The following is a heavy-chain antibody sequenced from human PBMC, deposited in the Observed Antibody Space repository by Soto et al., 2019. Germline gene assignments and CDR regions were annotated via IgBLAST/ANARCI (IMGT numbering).Heavy chain of an antibody. J-gene: IGHJ6*02. CDR3: ARDGPYYYSMDV. Sequence: SETLSLTCSVSGGSITNTDYYWNWIRQSPGKGLEWIGSIDYSGSTYYNPSLKSRVIISADTSKNLLSLKLRSVTAADTALYFCARDGPYYYSMDVWGQGTTVTVSS. V-gene: IGHV4-30-4*01. CDR2: IDYSGST. CDR1: GGSITNTDYY.